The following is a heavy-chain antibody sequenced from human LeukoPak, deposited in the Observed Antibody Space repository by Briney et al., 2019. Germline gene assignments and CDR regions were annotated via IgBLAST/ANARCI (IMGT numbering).Heavy chain of an antibody. CDR2: IIPIFGTA. D-gene: IGHD6-19*01. CDR1: GGTFSSYA. J-gene: IGHJ6*03. Sequence: ASVKVSCKASGGTFSSYAISWVRQAPGQGLEWMGRIIPIFGTANYAQKFQGRVTITTDESTSTAYMELSSLRSEDTAVYYCASSRWLPYYYYYYMDVWGKGTTVTVSS. CDR3: ASSRWLPYYYYYYMDV. V-gene: IGHV1-69*05.